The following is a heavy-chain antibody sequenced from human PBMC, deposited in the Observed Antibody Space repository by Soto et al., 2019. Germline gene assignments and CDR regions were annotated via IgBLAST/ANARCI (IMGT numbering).Heavy chain of an antibody. CDR1: GSTFSTFA. CDR2: IIPLFGKA. CDR3: VRGSSNRPDYFQT. V-gene: IGHV1-69*06. J-gene: IGHJ1*01. Sequence: QVQLVQSGAEVKLPGSSVKVSCKAPGSTFSTFAFHWGRQAPGQGLESMGEIIPLFGKANYAQKFQGRVTFSADSSTTTVFMEVNRLKSDDTAVYYCVRGSSNRPDYFQTWGQGTVVTVSS. D-gene: IGHD6-13*01.